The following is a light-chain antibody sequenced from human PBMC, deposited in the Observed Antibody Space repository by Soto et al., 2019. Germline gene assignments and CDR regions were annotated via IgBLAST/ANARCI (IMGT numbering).Light chain of an antibody. Sequence: DIQMTQSPSSLSASVGDRVTITCRASQSISSYLNWYQQKPGKAPKLLIYAASSLQSGVPSRFSGSRSGTDFTLTISSLQPEDFATYYCQQSYITPLTFGPGTKVDIK. CDR2: AAS. V-gene: IGKV1-39*01. CDR1: QSISSY. J-gene: IGKJ3*01. CDR3: QQSYITPLT.